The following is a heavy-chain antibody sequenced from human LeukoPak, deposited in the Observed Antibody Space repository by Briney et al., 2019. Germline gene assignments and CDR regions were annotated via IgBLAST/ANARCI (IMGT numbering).Heavy chain of an antibody. V-gene: IGHV3-48*01. D-gene: IGHD3-10*01. CDR2: ISSDSTTT. CDR1: GFTFNTYG. CDR3: AKANMVRGVTLKFDY. J-gene: IGHJ4*02. Sequence: GGSLRLSCAASGFTFNTYGMNWVRQAPGKGLEWISYISSDSTTTYYADSVKGRFTISRDNSKNTLYLQMNGLRAEDTAVYYCAKANMVRGVTLKFDYWGQGTLVTVSS.